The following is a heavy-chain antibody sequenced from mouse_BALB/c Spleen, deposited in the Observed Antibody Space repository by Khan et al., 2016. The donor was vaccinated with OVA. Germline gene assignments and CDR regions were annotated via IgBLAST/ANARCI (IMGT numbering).Heavy chain of an antibody. CDR3: ARLAGK. V-gene: IGHV14-3*02. Sequence: VQLQQSGAELVKPGASVKLSCTASGFTITDTYMHWLKQWPEQGLEWIGGIYPPNGYTKYDPKFQGKATITADTSSNTVYLQLSSLTSEDTAVYYYARLAGKWGQGTTLTVSS. CDR1: GFTITDTY. J-gene: IGHJ2*01. CDR2: IYPPNGYT.